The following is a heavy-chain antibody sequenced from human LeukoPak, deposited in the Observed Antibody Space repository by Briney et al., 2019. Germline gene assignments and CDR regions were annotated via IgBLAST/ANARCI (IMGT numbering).Heavy chain of an antibody. Sequence: GGSLRLSCAASGFTFSSYSMNWVRQAPGKGLEWVSSISSSSSYIYYADSVKGRFTISRDNAKNSLYLQMNSLRAEDTAVYYCASIYCSSTSCYRADYWGQGTLVTVSS. J-gene: IGHJ4*02. D-gene: IGHD2-2*02. CDR3: ASIYCSSTSCYRADY. V-gene: IGHV3-21*01. CDR2: ISSSSSYI. CDR1: GFTFSSYS.